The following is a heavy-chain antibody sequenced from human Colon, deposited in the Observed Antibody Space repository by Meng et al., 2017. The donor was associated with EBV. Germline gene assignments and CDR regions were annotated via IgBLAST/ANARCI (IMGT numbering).Heavy chain of an antibody. CDR2: VYHDGST. CDR1: CSAITGDTNW. CDR3: AREDDYGAYVAY. D-gene: IGHD4-17*01. J-gene: IGHJ4*02. V-gene: IGHV4-4*02. Sequence: ESGPRLSSPSGVPLPTSLSPCSAITGDTNWSDSVRQPPGQPPGWLGEVYHDGSTDYSRSYQRPVTIPMNKSKNKFYLKLTLENAADTAVYYCAREDDYGAYVAYWGQGILVTVSS.